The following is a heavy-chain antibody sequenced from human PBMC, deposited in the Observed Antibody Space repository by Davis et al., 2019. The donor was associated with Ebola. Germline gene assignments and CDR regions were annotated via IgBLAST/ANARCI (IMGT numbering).Heavy chain of an antibody. V-gene: IGHV3-30*18. CDR2: ISYDGSNK. J-gene: IGHJ4*02. Sequence: GESLKISCAASGFTFSSYGMHWVRQAPGKGLEWVAVISYDGSNKYYADSVKGRFTISRDNSKNTLYLQMNSLRVEDTAVYYCAKLAMVRGVNQAGGVWMGPDPNFDYWGQGTLVTVSS. CDR1: GFTFSSYG. D-gene: IGHD3-10*01. CDR3: AKLAMVRGVNQAGGVWMGPDPNFDY.